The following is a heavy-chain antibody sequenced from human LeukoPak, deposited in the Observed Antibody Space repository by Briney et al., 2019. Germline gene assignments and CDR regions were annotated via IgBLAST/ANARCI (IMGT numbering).Heavy chain of an antibody. CDR3: AKASYYYDSSGYHY. D-gene: IGHD3-22*01. CDR1: GFTFNKDG. CDR2: IRYDGSNK. V-gene: IGHV3-30*02. J-gene: IGHJ4*02. Sequence: GGSLRLSCAASGFTFNKDGMHWVRQAPGRGLEWVAFIRYDGSNKYYADSVKGRFTISRDNSKNTLYLQMNSLRAEDTAVYYCAKASYYYDSSGYHYWGQGTLVTVSS.